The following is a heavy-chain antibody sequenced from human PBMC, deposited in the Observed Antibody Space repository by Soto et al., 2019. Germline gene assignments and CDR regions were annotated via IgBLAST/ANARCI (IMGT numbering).Heavy chain of an antibody. J-gene: IGHJ5*02. CDR2: ISAYNGNT. V-gene: IGHV1-18*01. CDR3: ARVMPYDFWSGYLTTGWFDP. Sequence: ASVKVSWKASGYTFTSYGISWVRQAPGQGLEWMGWISAYNGNTNYAQKLQGRVTMTTDTSTSTAYMELRSLRSDDTAVYYCARVMPYDFWSGYLTTGWFDPWGQGTLVTVSS. D-gene: IGHD3-3*01. CDR1: GYTFTSYG.